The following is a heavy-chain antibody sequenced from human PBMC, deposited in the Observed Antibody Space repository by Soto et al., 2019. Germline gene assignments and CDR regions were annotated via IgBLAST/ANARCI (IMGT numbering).Heavy chain of an antibody. CDR2: SRYKAQGYTT. CDR1: GFTLSDPY. J-gene: IGHJ4*02. CDR3: VRATYYSDSSGYTRCFDY. V-gene: IGHV3-72*01. Sequence: WGSLLVACAASGFTLSDPYICWVRQAPGRGMDLAARSRYKAQGYTTQYAASVKGRFTTSRDDSKNSVYLQMNRLKTEDTAVYYCVRATYYSDSSGYTRCFDYWGRGTRVTVSS. D-gene: IGHD3-22*01.